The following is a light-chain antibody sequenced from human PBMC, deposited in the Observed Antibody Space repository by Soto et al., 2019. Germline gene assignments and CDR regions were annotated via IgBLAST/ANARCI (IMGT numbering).Light chain of an antibody. Sequence: DIQLTQPTSTLSGSFGDRVTITCRSSQRIATWLAWYQHQPGSAPKLLIYGASTLQSGVPSRFSGSGSGTEFTLTISSLQPDDFATYYCQQYNSDSSWTFGQGTKVDIK. CDR3: QQYNSDSSWT. V-gene: IGKV1-5*01. J-gene: IGKJ1*01. CDR2: GAS. CDR1: QRIATW.